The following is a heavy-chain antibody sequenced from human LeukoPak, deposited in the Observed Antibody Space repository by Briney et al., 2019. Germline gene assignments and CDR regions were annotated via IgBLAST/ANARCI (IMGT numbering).Heavy chain of an antibody. V-gene: IGHV1-2*02. CDR2: INPNSGGT. J-gene: IGHJ6*02. CDR1: GYTFTGYY. CDR3: ARVPGALGV. Sequence: ASVKVSCEASGYTFTGYYMYWGRQAPGQGLEWMGWINPNSGGTNYAQKFQGRVTMSRDTSSSTAYMELSSLTFADTAVYYCARVPGALGVWGQGTTVTVSS.